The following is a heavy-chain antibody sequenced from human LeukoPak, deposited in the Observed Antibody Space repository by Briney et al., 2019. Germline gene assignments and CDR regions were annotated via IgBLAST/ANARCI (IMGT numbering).Heavy chain of an antibody. CDR2: IGGSGDKT. V-gene: IGHV3-23*01. Sequence: GGSRRLSCAASGFTFNRNAISWVGQAPGRGLGWGSTIGGSGDKTFYADSVKGRFTISRDNSKNMVHLQMNSLTGEDTALYYCVRRGDASSGWGDHDFWGQGALVTVSS. D-gene: IGHD6-19*01. J-gene: IGHJ4*02. CDR3: VRRGDASSGWGDHDF. CDR1: GFTFNRNA.